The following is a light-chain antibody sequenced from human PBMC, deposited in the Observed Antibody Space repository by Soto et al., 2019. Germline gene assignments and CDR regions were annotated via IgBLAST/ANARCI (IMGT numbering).Light chain of an antibody. V-gene: IGKV1-39*01. J-gene: IGKJ2*01. CDR2: DVS. CDR1: KRISMS. Sequence: DIQMTQSPSSLSASVGDRVTITCRASKRISMSLNWYNQKPRKAPRLLVYDVSTLQSGVPSRFSGGGSGTDFTLTISSLQPDDFATYYGQESHSTPYIFGQGTKLEIK. CDR3: QESHSTPYI.